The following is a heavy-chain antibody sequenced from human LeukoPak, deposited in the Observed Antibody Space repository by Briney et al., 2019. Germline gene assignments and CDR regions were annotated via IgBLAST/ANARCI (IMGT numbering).Heavy chain of an antibody. CDR3: ARDPEANWAFFDH. CDR2: INPSGGST. CDR1: GYTFTSYY. J-gene: IGHJ4*02. D-gene: IGHD7-27*01. Sequence: ASAKVSCKASGYTFTSYYIHWVRQAPGQGLEWMGVINPSGGSTTYAQNFKDRVTMTRDTSTSTVYMEVSRLRSADTALYYCARDPEANWAFFDHWGQGTLVTVSA. V-gene: IGHV1-46*01.